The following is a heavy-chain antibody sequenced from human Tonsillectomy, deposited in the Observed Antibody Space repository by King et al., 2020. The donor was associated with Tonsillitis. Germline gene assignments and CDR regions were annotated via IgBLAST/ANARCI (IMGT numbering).Heavy chain of an antibody. CDR3: ARHLDSSGWYRDY. CDR2: IYYSGST. D-gene: IGHD6-19*01. J-gene: IGHJ4*02. Sequence: QLQESGPGLVKPSETLSLTCTVSGGSISSYYWSWIRQPPGKGLEWIGYIYYSGSTNYNPSLKSRVTISVDTSKNQFSLKLSSVTAADTAVYYCARHLDSSGWYRDYWGQGTLVTVSS. V-gene: IGHV4-59*08. CDR1: GGSISSYY.